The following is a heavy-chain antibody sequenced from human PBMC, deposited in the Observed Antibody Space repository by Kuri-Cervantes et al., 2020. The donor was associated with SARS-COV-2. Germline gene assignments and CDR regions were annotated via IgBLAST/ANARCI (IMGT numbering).Heavy chain of an antibody. Sequence: GESLKISCAASGFTFSSYGMHWVRQAPGKGLEWVAFMRYDGSNQYYADSVKGRLTISRDNSKNSLILQMYSLRTEDTALYYCAKGRKWYYFDYWGQGTLVTVSS. D-gene: IGHD2-15*01. CDR3: AKGRKWYYFDY. V-gene: IGHV3-30*02. CDR1: GFTFSSYG. J-gene: IGHJ4*01. CDR2: MRYDGSNQ.